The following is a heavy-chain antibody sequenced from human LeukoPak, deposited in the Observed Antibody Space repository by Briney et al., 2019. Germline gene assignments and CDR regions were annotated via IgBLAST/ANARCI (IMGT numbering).Heavy chain of an antibody. CDR1: GFTFSTYA. Sequence: PGGSLRLSCAASGFTFSTYAMSWVRQAAGKGLEWVSLISGSGGGTYYADSVKGRFTISRDNSKNTLYLQMNSLRAEDTAVYYCAKELKDFWSAPPYWGQGTLVTVSS. CDR2: ISGSGGGT. J-gene: IGHJ4*02. CDR3: AKELKDFWSAPPY. V-gene: IGHV3-23*01. D-gene: IGHD3-3*01.